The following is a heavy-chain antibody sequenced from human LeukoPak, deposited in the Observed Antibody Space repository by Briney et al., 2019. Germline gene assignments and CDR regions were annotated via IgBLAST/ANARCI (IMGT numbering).Heavy chain of an antibody. CDR1: GFTFSSYG. CDR3: AKDGGDNIVVVIAAPDY. J-gene: IGHJ4*02. V-gene: IGHV3-30*18. D-gene: IGHD2-15*01. CDR2: ISYDGINK. Sequence: PGGSLRLSCAASGFTFSSYGMHWVRQAPGKGLEWVAVISYDGINKYYADSVKGRFIISRDSSKNTLYLQMNSLRGEDTAVYYCAKDGGDNIVVVIAAPDYWGQGTLVTVSS.